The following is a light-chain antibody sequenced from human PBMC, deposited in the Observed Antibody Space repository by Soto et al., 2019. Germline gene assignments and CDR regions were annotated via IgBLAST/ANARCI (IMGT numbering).Light chain of an antibody. CDR2: DAS. V-gene: IGKV3-11*01. CDR3: QQRSTWPFT. CDR1: QSISSY. Sequence: EILLTQSPAPLSLSPGERATLSCRASQSISSYLAWYQQKPDQAPRLLIYDASNRATGIPARFSGSGSGTDFTLTISSLEPEDFAVYYCQQRSTWPFTFGPGTKVDIK. J-gene: IGKJ3*01.